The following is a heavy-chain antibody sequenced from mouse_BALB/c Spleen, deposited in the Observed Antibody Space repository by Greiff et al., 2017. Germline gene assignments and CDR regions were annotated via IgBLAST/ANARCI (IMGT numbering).Heavy chain of an antibody. CDR1: GFSFTSYG. CDR2: IWAGGST. J-gene: IGHJ3*01. Sequence: QVHVKQSGPGLVAPSQSLSITCTVSGFSFTSYGVHWVRQPPGKGLEWLGVIWAGGSTNYNSTLMSRLSISKDNSKSPVFLKMNSLQTDDTAMYYCATFTTALMDYWGQGTLVTVSA. D-gene: IGHD1-2*01. CDR3: ATFTTALMDY. V-gene: IGHV2-9*02.